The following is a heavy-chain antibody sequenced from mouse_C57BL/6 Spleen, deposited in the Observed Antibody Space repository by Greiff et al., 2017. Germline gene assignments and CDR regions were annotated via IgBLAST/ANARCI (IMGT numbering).Heavy chain of an antibody. Sequence: VKLQQSGPELVRPGVSVKISCKGSGYTFTDYAMHWVKQSHAKSLEWIGVISTYYGDASYNQKFKDKATMTVDKSSSTAYMELARLTSEDSAVYYCARSYYGSSYVRVGYYFDYWGQGTTLTVSS. CDR1: GYTFTDYA. CDR3: ARSYYGSSYVRVGYYFDY. CDR2: ISTYYGDA. V-gene: IGHV1-67*01. J-gene: IGHJ2*01. D-gene: IGHD1-1*01.